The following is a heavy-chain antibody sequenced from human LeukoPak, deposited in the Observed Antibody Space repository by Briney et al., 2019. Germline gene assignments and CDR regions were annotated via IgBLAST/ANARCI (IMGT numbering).Heavy chain of an antibody. CDR1: GFTFNKHA. CDR2: INGGGDAT. CDR3: AKSDCGSAGCKLLNY. D-gene: IGHD2-21*01. J-gene: IGHJ4*02. Sequence: GGSLRLSCAASGFTFNKHAMGGVRQPPGKGREWLSVINGGGDATKYADSVKGRFTISRDNSKNTVSLQMNSLRVEDTAIYYCAKSDCGSAGCKLLNYWGQGTLVTVSS. V-gene: IGHV3-23*01.